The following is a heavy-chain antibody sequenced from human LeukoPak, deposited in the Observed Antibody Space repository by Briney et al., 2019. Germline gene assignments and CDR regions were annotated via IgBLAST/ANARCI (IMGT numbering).Heavy chain of an antibody. J-gene: IGHJ3*02. CDR3: ARVRPRLRRYAFDI. D-gene: IGHD4-23*01. CDR1: GYTFTGYY. V-gene: IGHV1-8*03. Sequence: ASVKVSCKASGYTFTGYYMHWVRQATGQGLEWMGWMNPNSGNTGYAQKFQGRVTITRNTSISTAYMELSSLRSEDTAVYYCARVRPRLRRYAFDIWGPGTMVTVSS. CDR2: MNPNSGNT.